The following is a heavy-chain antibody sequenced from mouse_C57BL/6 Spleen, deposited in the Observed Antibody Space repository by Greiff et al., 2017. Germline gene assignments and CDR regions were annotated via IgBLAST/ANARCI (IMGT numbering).Heavy chain of an antibody. CDR3: ARTGENTFDY. V-gene: IGHV1-69*01. CDR2: IDPSDSYT. J-gene: IGHJ2*01. CDR1: GYTFTSYW. D-gene: IGHD4-1*01. Sequence: QVQLQQPGAELVMPGASVKLSCKASGYTFTSYWMHWVKQRPGQGLEWIGEIDPSDSYTNYNQKFKGKSTVTVDKSSSTAYMQLSSLTSKDAAVYYCARTGENTFDYWGQGTTLTVSS.